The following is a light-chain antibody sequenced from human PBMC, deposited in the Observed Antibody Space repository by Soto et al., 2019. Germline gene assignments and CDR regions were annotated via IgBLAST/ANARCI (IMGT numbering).Light chain of an antibody. CDR1: QSVSSY. V-gene: IGKV3-11*01. CDR3: QQRLNWPPLT. CDR2: DAS. Sequence: EIVLTQSPATLSLSPGERATLSCMASQSVSSYLAWYQQKPGQAPRLLIYDASNRATGIPARFSGSGSGTDFTLTISSLEPEDSAIYYCQQRLNWPPLTFGGGTKVEIK. J-gene: IGKJ4*01.